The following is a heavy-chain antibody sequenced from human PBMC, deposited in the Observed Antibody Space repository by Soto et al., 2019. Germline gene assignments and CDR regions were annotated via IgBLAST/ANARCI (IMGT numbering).Heavy chain of an antibody. D-gene: IGHD2-2*01. CDR3: ARDDCSSTSCPIRWFDP. CDR1: GYTFTSYG. J-gene: IGHJ5*02. CDR2: ISAYNGNT. Sequence: QVKLVQSGAEVKKPGASVKVSCKASGYTFTSYGISWVRQAPGQGLEWMGWISAYNGNTNYAQKLQGRVTMTTDTSTSTAYMELRSLRSDDTAVYYCARDDCSSTSCPIRWFDPWGQGTLVTVSS. V-gene: IGHV1-18*01.